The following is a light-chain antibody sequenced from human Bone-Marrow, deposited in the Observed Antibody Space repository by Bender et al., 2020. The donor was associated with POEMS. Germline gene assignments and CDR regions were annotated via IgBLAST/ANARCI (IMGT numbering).Light chain of an antibody. Sequence: QSVLTQPPSAPGTPGQRVTISCSGSSSNIGGNAVNWWQQLPGTAPKLLIYGNDQRPSGVPDRFSGSKSGTSASLAISGLQSEDEADYFCSAWDRILNGWVFGGGTELTVL. J-gene: IGLJ3*02. V-gene: IGLV1-44*01. CDR3: SAWDRILNGWV. CDR2: GND. CDR1: SSNIGGNA.